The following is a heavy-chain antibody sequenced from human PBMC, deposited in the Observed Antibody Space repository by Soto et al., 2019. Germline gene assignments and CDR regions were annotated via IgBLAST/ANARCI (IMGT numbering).Heavy chain of an antibody. Sequence: ASVKVACKVSGYTLTELSMHWVRQAPGKGLEWMGGFDPEDGETIYAQKFQGRVTMTEDTSTDTAYMGLSSLRSEDTAVYYCATLAHVGSGSYYTSSGLDPWGQGTLVTVPS. CDR2: FDPEDGET. J-gene: IGHJ5*02. V-gene: IGHV1-24*01. CDR1: GYTLTELS. D-gene: IGHD3-10*01. CDR3: ATLAHVGSGSYYTSSGLDP.